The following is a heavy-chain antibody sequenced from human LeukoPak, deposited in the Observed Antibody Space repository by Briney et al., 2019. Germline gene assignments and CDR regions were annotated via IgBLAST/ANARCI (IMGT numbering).Heavy chain of an antibody. CDR3: ARQSGYRYGCHDY. Sequence: SETLSLTCTVSGGSTSSSSYYWGWIRQPPGKGLQWIGSIYYDGSTYYNPSLKSRITISTDTSKNQFSLKLSSVTAADTAVYYCARQSGYRYGCHDYWGQGTLVTVSS. CDR1: GGSTSSSSYY. J-gene: IGHJ4*02. CDR2: IYYDGST. D-gene: IGHD5-24*01. V-gene: IGHV4-39*01.